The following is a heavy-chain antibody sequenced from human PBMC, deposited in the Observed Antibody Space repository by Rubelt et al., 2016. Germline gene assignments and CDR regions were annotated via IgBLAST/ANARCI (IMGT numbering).Heavy chain of an antibody. CDR3: ARSDITIFEVVKN. V-gene: IGHV3-20*04. J-gene: IGHJ4*02. CDR1: GFTFIDHG. CDR2: ISWYGETT. Sequence: EVQLVESGGGVVRPGGSLRLSCAASGFTFIDHGMSWVRQAPGKGLEWVSGISWYGETTDYANSVKGRFTISRDNAKNSLYLQMNSLRDEDTAVYYCARSDITIFEVVKNWGQGTLVTVSS. D-gene: IGHD3-3*01.